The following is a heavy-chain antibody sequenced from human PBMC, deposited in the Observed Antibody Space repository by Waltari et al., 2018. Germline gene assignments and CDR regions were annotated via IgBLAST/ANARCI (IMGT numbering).Heavy chain of an antibody. CDR2: VSYSGTT. J-gene: IGHJ3*01. CDR1: VVSIPSTRTY. Sequence: QLQLQESGPRLVRPSATLSLICRVAVVSIPSTRTYWAWIRQSPGQGLEWIGTVSYSGTTYISPSLKGRVSVSRDTSKNQVSLILGSVTAADMAVYYCATYIGASVGTAAFDVWGQGTMVTVSS. D-gene: IGHD5-12*01. V-gene: IGHV4-39*01. CDR3: ATYIGASVGTAAFDV.